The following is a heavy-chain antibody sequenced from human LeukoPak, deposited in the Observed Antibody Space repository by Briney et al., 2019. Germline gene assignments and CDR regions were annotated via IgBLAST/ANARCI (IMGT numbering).Heavy chain of an antibody. CDR1: GDSISSSSSY. CDR3: ARLNLVVGDSSAIDY. CDR2: IYYSGNT. Sequence: SETLSLTCTVSGDSISSSSSYWGWIRQPPGKGLEWIGSIYYSGNTYYNTSLKSRVTISVDTSKNQFSLKLNSVTAADTAVYYCARLNLVVGDSSAIDYWGQGTLVTVSS. J-gene: IGHJ4*02. V-gene: IGHV4-39*01. D-gene: IGHD3-22*01.